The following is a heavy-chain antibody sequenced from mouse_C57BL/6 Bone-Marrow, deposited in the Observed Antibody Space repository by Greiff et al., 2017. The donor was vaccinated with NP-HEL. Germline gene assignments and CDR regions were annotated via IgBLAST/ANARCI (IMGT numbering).Heavy chain of an antibody. Sequence: QVQLQQPGAELVMPGASVKLSCKASGYTFTSYWMHWVKQRPGQGLEWIGEIDPSDSNTNYNQKFKGKSTLTVDKSSSTAYMQLSSLTSEDSAVYYCARLGGYPYYFDYWGQGTTLTVSS. D-gene: IGHD2-2*01. V-gene: IGHV1-69*01. CDR3: ARLGGYPYYFDY. CDR2: IDPSDSNT. CDR1: GYTFTSYW. J-gene: IGHJ2*01.